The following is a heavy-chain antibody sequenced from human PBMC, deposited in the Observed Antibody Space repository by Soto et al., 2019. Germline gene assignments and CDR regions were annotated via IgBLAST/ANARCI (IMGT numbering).Heavy chain of an antibody. CDR1: GGSISSYY. CDR3: AREPLYCDFWSGYYQEYYFDY. J-gene: IGHJ4*02. V-gene: IGHV4-4*07. Sequence: SETLSLTCTVSGGSISSYYWSWIRQPAGKGLEWIGRIYTSGSTNYNPSLKSRVTMSVDTSKNQFSLKLSSVTAADTAVYYCAREPLYCDFWSGYYQEYYFDYWGQGTLVTVSS. CDR2: IYTSGST. D-gene: IGHD3-3*01.